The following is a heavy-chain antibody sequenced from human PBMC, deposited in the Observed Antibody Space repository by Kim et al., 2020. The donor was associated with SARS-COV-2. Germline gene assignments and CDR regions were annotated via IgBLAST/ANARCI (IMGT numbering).Heavy chain of an antibody. J-gene: IGHJ5*02. CDR3: AKDGRMVRLGVALWVADNWFDP. Sequence: GGSLRLSCAASGFTFGDYAMHWVRQAPGKGLEWVSGISWNSGSIGYADSVKGRFTISRDNAKNSLYLQMNSLRAEDTALYYCAKDGRMVRLGVALWVADNWFDPWGQGTLVTVSS. CDR2: ISWNSGSI. CDR1: GFTFGDYA. V-gene: IGHV3-9*01. D-gene: IGHD3-10*01.